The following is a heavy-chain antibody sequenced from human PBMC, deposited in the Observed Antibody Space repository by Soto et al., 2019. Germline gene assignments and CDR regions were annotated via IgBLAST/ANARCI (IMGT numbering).Heavy chain of an antibody. J-gene: IGHJ4*02. CDR2: IYPGDSDT. CDR3: ARRVLRETHFDY. Sequence: GESLKISCKGSGYIFSNQWIGWARQVPGKGLECMGIIYPGDSDTRYSPSFQGQVTISADKSISTAYLQWNSLKASDTAMYYCARRVLRETHFDYWGQGTLVTVSS. D-gene: IGHD3-10*02. V-gene: IGHV5-51*01. CDR1: GYIFSNQW.